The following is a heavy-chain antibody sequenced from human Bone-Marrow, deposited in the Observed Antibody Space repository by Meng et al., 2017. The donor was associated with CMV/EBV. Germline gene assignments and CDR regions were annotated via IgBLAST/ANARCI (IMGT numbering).Heavy chain of an antibody. Sequence: GGSLRLSCAASGFTFSSYSMNWVRQAPGKGLEWVSSISSSSSYIYYTDSVKGRFTISRDNAKSTLYLQMNSLRVEDTALYYCARELRVLRDYWARGTLVTVSS. CDR1: GFTFSSYS. CDR3: ARELRVLRDY. CDR2: ISSSSSYI. D-gene: IGHD4/OR15-4a*01. V-gene: IGHV3-21*01. J-gene: IGHJ4*02.